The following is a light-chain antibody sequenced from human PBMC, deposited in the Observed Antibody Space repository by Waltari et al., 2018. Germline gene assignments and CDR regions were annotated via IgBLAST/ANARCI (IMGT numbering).Light chain of an antibody. Sequence: IQLTQSPSSLSASVGDRVTITCRASQGISHYLAWYQQKPGKAPKLLIYAAATLQSGVPSRVSGSGSGTDFTLTISSLQPEDFATYYCQQLNSYQWTFGQGTKVEIK. J-gene: IGKJ1*01. CDR2: AAA. V-gene: IGKV1-9*01. CDR1: QGISHY. CDR3: QQLNSYQWT.